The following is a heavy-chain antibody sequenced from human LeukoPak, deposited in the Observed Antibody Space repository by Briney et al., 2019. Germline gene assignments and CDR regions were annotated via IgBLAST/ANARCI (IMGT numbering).Heavy chain of an antibody. D-gene: IGHD1-7*01. V-gene: IGHV4-59*11. CDR1: GGSIRSHY. CDR3: ARGVNRDWNYFYFDY. CDR2: VYYTGST. Sequence: SETLSLTCTVSGGSIRSHYWSWIRLPPGKGLEWVGYVYYTGSTNYNPSLKSRLTMSADTSKNQFSLKLSSVTAVDTAVYYCARGVNRDWNYFYFDYWGQGTLVTVSS. J-gene: IGHJ4*02.